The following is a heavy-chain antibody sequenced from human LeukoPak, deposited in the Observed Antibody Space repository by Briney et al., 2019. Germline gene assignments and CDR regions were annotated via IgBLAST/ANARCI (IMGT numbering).Heavy chain of an antibody. CDR1: GYTFTSYG. CDR2: INPRGGST. D-gene: IGHD2-2*02. J-gene: IGHJ4*02. V-gene: IGHV1-46*01. CDR3: AGGGVPAAILIGDY. Sequence: ASVKVSCKASGYTFTSYGISWVRQAPGQGLEWMGIINPRGGSTSYAQKFQGRVTMTRDTSTSTVYMELSSLRSEDTAVYYCAGGGVPAAILIGDYWGQGTLVTVSS.